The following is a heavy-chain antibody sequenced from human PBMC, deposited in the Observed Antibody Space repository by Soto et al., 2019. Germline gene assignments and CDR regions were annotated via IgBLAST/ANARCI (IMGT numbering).Heavy chain of an antibody. J-gene: IGHJ4*02. CDR3: ARVPF. CDR1: GFTFSDQW. Sequence: EVQMVASGGGVVQPGGSLRLSCAASGFTFSDQWMSWVRQAPGKGLEWVANINPDGSAKSHVDSVEGRFTISRDNAKNSLYLQMNTLRVEDTAVYYCARVPFWGQGTLVTVSS. CDR2: INPDGSAK. D-gene: IGHD3-3*02. V-gene: IGHV3-7*01.